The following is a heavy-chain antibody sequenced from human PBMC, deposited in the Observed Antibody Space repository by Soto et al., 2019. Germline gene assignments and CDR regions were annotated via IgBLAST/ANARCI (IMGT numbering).Heavy chain of an antibody. CDR3: ARDSRTYYYDSSGYPLGSFDY. D-gene: IGHD3-22*01. CDR1: GGTFSSYA. V-gene: IGHV1-69*13. CDR2: IIPIFGTA. J-gene: IGHJ4*02. Sequence: ASVKVSCKASGGTFSSYAISWVRQAPGQGLEWMGGIIPIFGTANYAQKFQGRVTITADESTSTAYMELSSLRSEDTAVYYCARDSRTYYYDSSGYPLGSFDYWGQGTLVTVSS.